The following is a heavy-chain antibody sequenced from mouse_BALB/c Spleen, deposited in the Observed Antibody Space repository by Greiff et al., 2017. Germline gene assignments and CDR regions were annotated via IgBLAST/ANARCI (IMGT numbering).Heavy chain of an antibody. V-gene: IGHV1S81*02. CDR2: INPSNGRT. CDR3: ARITTVEAYRYFDV. D-gene: IGHD1-1*01. Sequence: QVQLQQPGAELVKPGASVKLSCKASGYTFTSYWMHWVKQRPGQGLEWIGEINPSNGRTNYNEKFKSKATLTVDKSSSTAYMQLSSLTSEDSAVYYCARITTVEAYRYFDVWGAGTTVTVSS. J-gene: IGHJ1*01. CDR1: GYTFTSYW.